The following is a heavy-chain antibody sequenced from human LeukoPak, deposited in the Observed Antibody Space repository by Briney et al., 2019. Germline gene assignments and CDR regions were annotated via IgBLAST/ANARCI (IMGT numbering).Heavy chain of an antibody. Sequence: PGRSLRLSCAASGFTFSSYGMHWVRQAPGKGLEGVAVISYDGSNKYYADSVKGRFTIYRDNSKNTLYLQMNSLRAEDTAVYYCAKDCSGGSCDGRGGYWGQGTLVTVSS. CDR1: GFTFSSYG. J-gene: IGHJ4*02. D-gene: IGHD2-15*01. CDR2: ISYDGSNK. V-gene: IGHV3-30*18. CDR3: AKDCSGGSCDGRGGY.